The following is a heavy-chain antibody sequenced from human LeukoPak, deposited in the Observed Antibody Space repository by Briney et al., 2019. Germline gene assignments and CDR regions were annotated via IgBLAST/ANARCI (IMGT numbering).Heavy chain of an antibody. V-gene: IGHV3-7*03. Sequence: GGSLRLSCAASGFTFSSYWMSWVRQAPGKGLERVANIKQDGSEKYYVDSVKGRFTISRDNAKNSLYLQMNSLRAEDTAVYYCAREGRYFDWLLSWFDPRGQGTLVTVSS. CDR3: AREGRYFDWLLSWFDP. D-gene: IGHD3-9*01. CDR1: GFTFSSYW. CDR2: IKQDGSEK. J-gene: IGHJ5*02.